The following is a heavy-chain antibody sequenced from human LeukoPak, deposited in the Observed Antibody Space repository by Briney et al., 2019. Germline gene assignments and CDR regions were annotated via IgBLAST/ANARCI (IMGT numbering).Heavy chain of an antibody. CDR3: AKEIFGVINPRDH. CDR1: GYTFTSYD. V-gene: IGHV1-8*01. Sequence: ASVKVSCKASGYTFTSYDIYWVRQATGQGLEWMGWMNPNSGNTGYAQKFQGRVTMTRGTSISTAYMELNSLRSDDTAVYYCAKEIFGVINPRDHWGQGTLVTVSS. J-gene: IGHJ4*02. D-gene: IGHD3-3*01. CDR2: MNPNSGNT.